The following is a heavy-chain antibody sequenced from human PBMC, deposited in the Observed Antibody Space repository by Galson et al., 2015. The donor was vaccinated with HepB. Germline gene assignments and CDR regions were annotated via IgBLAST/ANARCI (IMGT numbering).Heavy chain of an antibody. V-gene: IGHV3-23*01. J-gene: IGHJ4*02. CDR1: GFTVSSSA. CDR3: VTAADTAVYYCARVHNPASTVDLIDY. Sequence: SLRLSCAASGFTVSSSAMNWVRQAPGKGLEWVSAISGTGGSTYYADSVKGRFTYYNPSLKSRVAMSVDTSKNQFSLRLSSVTAADTAVYYCARVHNPASTVDLIDYWGQGTLVTVSS. D-gene: IGHD3-10*01. CDR2: ISGTGGST.